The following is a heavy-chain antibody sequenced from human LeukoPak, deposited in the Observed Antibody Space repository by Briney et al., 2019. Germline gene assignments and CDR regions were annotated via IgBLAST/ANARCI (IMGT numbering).Heavy chain of an antibody. CDR1: GGSISSRNYY. Sequence: PSETLSLTCAVSGGSISSRNYYWGWIRQPPGKGLEWIGNIYYSGSTYYNPSLKSRVTISVDTSKNQFSLKLSSMTAADTAVYYCTSYFWSGYYSYYFDYWGQGTLVTVSS. D-gene: IGHD3-3*01. CDR2: IYYSGST. V-gene: IGHV4-39*07. J-gene: IGHJ4*02. CDR3: TSYFWSGYYSYYFDY.